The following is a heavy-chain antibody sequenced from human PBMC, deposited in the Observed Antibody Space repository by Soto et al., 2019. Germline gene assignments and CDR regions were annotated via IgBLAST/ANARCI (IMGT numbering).Heavy chain of an antibody. J-gene: IGHJ6*03. D-gene: IGHD3-9*01. CDR1: GGYIRSGCYY. CDR3: ARGYYDILTGYHDLYYMDV. V-gene: IGHV4-31*03. Sequence: PSETLSLTCTVSGGYIRSGCYYWSWIRQHPGKGLEWIGYTYYSGSTYYNPSLKSRVTISVDTSKNQFSLKLSSVTAADTAVYYCARGYYDILTGYHDLYYMDVWGKGTTVTVSS. CDR2: TYYSGST.